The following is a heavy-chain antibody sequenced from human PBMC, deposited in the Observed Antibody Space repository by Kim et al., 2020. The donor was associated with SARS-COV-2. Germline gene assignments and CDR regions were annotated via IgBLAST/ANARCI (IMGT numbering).Heavy chain of an antibody. CDR3: VRDRMGGAFDM. Sequence: GGSLRLSCATSGFTFSAYDMNWVRQAPGKGLEWLSFITKSSTTIYYADSVEGRFTISRDNAKNLLFLQMNSLRDEDTALYYCVRDRMGGAFDMWCEETMV. J-gene: IGHJ3*02. V-gene: IGHV3-48*02. D-gene: IGHD3-16*01. CDR1: GFTFSAYD. CDR2: ITKSSTTI.